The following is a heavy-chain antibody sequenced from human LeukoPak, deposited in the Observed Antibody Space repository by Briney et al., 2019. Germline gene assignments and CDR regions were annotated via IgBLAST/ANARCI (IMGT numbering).Heavy chain of an antibody. J-gene: IGHJ4*02. D-gene: IGHD5-12*01. CDR2: MKPDGTEK. CDR1: GFSFTNYW. Sequence: GGSLRLSCVVSGFSFTNYWINWVRQAPGEGLEWVAHMKPDGTEKYYLDSVKGRFTISRDNAKNSLYLQMNSLRPEDTAVYYCARDAGFGYWVVDYWGQGTLVTVSS. V-gene: IGHV3-7*01. CDR3: ARDAGFGYWVVDY.